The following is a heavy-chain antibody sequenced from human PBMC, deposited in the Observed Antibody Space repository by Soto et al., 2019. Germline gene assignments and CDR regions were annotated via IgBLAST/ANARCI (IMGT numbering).Heavy chain of an antibody. V-gene: IGHV3-15*01. CDR2: IKSKADGGTT. Sequence: EVQLVESGGDLVKPGGSLRLSCAASEFTFANAWISWVRQAPGKGLEWVGRIKSKADGGTTDYAAPVKGRFTISSDESPNTLYLQMNSLKTEATVVYYCTSLYYGHWGEGTLVTVSS. CDR1: EFTFANAW. J-gene: IGHJ4*02. CDR3: TSLYYGH. D-gene: IGHD4-17*01.